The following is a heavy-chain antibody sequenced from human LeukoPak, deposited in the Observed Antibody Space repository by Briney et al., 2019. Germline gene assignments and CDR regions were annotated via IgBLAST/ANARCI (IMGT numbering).Heavy chain of an antibody. V-gene: IGHV4-59*08. J-gene: IGHJ5*02. CDR3: ASQKLWFGELSVFDP. CDR1: GGSINSYY. CDR2: IYYSGGT. D-gene: IGHD3-10*01. Sequence: NPSGTLSLTCTVSGGSINSYYWSWIRQPPGKGLEWIGYIYYSGGTNYNPSLKSRVTISVDTSRDQFSLKLGSVTAADTAVYYCASQKLWFGELSVFDPWGQGTLVTVSS.